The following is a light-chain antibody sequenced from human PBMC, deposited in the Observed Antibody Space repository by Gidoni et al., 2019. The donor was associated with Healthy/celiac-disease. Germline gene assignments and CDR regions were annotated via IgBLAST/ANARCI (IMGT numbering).Light chain of an antibody. CDR1: PSISSW. V-gene: IGKV1-5*01. J-gene: IGKJ1*01. CDR3: QQYHSYSQT. CDR2: DAA. Sequence: DIQMTQSPSTLSASVVDRVTITCRASPSISSWLAWYQHKPGKAPKLLIYDAASLERAVPSGFSCSGSVTGFTLTISSLQPDAFATYYCQQYHSYSQTFGQGTKVEIK.